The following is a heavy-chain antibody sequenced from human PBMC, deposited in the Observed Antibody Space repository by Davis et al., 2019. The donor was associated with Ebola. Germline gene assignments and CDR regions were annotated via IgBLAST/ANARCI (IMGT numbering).Heavy chain of an antibody. J-gene: IGHJ6*02. CDR3: ARDRYYTIDV. Sequence: HTGGPLRPPFAAPGFSFSTTWMHWVRQAPGKGLVWVSRIHSDGTSTIYTDSVKGRFTISRDNAKNTLYLQMNSLRAEDTAVYYCARDRYYTIDVWGQGTTVTVSS. V-gene: IGHV3-74*01. CDR2: IHSDGTST. D-gene: IGHD3-10*01. CDR1: GFSFSTTW.